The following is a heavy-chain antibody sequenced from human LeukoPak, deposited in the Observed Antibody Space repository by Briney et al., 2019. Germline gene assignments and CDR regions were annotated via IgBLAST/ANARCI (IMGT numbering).Heavy chain of an antibody. CDR3: AKGLRTGVGPYMGYHYYMDV. CDR1: GFTFSDYY. CDR2: ISESGGRI. V-gene: IGHV3-23*01. J-gene: IGHJ6*03. Sequence: QTGGSLRLSCAASGFTFSDYYMGWIRQAPGKGLEWLSSISESGGRIFYRDSVKGRFTISRDNFYNTVSLQMNSLRDEDTGVYYCAKGLRTGVGPYMGYHYYMDVWGKGATVTVSS. D-gene: IGHD3-16*01.